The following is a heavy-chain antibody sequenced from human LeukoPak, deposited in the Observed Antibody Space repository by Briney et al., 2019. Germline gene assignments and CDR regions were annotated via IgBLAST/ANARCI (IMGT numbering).Heavy chain of an antibody. CDR2: IYYSGST. Sequence: SETLSLTCTVSGGSISSYYWSWIRQPPGKGLEWIGYIYYSGSTNYNPALKRRVTISVDASKNQFSLKLSSVTAADTAVYYCAREMATDYFDYWGQGTLVTVSS. CDR3: AREMATDYFDY. J-gene: IGHJ4*02. V-gene: IGHV4-59*01. CDR1: GGSISSYY. D-gene: IGHD5-24*01.